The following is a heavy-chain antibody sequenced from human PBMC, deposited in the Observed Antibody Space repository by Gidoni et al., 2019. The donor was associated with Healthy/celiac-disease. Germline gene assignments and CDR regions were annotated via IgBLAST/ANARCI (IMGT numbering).Heavy chain of an antibody. CDR3: ARARRAVAGTVWDY. CDR1: GFTFSDYY. Sequence: QVQLVESGGGLVKPGGSLRLSCAASGFTFSDYYLGWLRQAPGKGLAWVSYISSSGSTIYYADSVKGRFTISRDNAKNSLYLQMNSLRAEDTAVYYCARARRAVAGTVWDYWGQGTLVTVSS. CDR2: ISSSGSTI. J-gene: IGHJ4*02. D-gene: IGHD6-19*01. V-gene: IGHV3-11*01.